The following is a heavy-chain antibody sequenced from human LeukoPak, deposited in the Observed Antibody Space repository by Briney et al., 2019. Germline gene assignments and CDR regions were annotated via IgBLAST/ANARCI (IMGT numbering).Heavy chain of an antibody. V-gene: IGHV3-33*06. CDR1: GFTFSSYG. D-gene: IGHD5-18*01. J-gene: IGHJ4*02. CDR2: IWYDGSNK. CDR3: AKALLTYTAMVPNGY. Sequence: PGGSLRLSCAASGFTFSSYGMHWVRQAPGKGLEWVAVIWYDGSNKYYADSVKGRFTISRDNSKNTLYLQMNSLRAEDTAVYYCAKALLTYTAMVPNGYWGQGTLVTVSS.